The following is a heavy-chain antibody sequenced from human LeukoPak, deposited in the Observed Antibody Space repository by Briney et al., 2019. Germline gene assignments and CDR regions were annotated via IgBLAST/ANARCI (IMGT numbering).Heavy chain of an antibody. J-gene: IGHJ4*02. V-gene: IGHV3-7*02. D-gene: IGHD3/OR15-3a*01. CDR2: IKQDGSEK. CDR1: GFTFSSCW. CDR3: ARAFGLTDY. Sequence: GGSLRLSCAASGFTFSSCWMSWVRQAPGKGLECVANIKQDGSEKYYVDSVKGRFTISRGNVKNSLYLQMNSLRAEDTAVYYCARAFGLTDYWGQGTLVTVSS.